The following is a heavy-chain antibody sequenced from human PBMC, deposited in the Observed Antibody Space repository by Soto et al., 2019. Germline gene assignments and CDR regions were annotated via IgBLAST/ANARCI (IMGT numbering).Heavy chain of an antibody. CDR3: ARLYYDYIWGSYRYSYYFDY. V-gene: IGHV3-11*01. J-gene: IGHJ4*02. CDR1: GFTFSDYY. D-gene: IGHD3-16*02. CDR2: ISSSGSTI. Sequence: GGSLRLSCAASGFTFSDYYMSWIRQAPGKGLEWVSYISSSGSTIYYADSVKGRFTISRDNAKNSLYLQMNSLRAEDTAVYYCARLYYDYIWGSYRYSYYFDYWGQGTLVTVSS.